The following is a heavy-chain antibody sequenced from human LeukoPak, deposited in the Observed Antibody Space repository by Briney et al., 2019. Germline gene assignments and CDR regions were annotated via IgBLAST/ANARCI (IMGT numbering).Heavy chain of an antibody. D-gene: IGHD2-2*01. CDR1: GGSISSGDYY. CDR2: ISYSGST. J-gene: IGHJ4*02. CDR3: ARYCSSTSCYCFDY. V-gene: IGHV4-30-4*01. Sequence: PSETLSLTCSVSGGSISSGDYYWSWIRQPPGKGLEWIGYISYSGSTYYNPSLKSRVTISVDTSKNQFSLKLSSVTAADTAVYYCARYCSSTSCYCFDYWGQGTLVTVSS.